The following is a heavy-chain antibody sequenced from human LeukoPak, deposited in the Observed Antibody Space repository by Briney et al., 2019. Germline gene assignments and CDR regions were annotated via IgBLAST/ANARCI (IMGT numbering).Heavy chain of an antibody. V-gene: IGHV3-30*02. J-gene: IGHJ4*02. CDR3: LRGDRRDY. CDR2: IRSDGSNK. CDR1: GFTFSSYG. Sequence: AGGSLRLSCAASGFTFSSYGMHWVRQAPGKGLEWVAFIRSDGSNKYYADSVKGRFTISRDNSKLYLQMNSLRAEDTAVYYCLRGDRRDYWGQGTLVTVSS.